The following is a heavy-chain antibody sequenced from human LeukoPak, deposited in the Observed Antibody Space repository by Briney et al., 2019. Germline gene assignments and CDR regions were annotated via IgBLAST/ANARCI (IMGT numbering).Heavy chain of an antibody. CDR3: ARGDHYDVLTGFQTPSHLSDY. Sequence: ASVKVSCKASGYTFTGYYVHWVRQAPGQGLEWMGWINPNSGGTNYAQKFQGRVTMTRDTSISTAYMQLSRLRSDDTAVYYCARGDHYDVLTGFQTPSHLSDYWGQGTLVTVSS. J-gene: IGHJ4*02. V-gene: IGHV1-2*02. CDR1: GYTFTGYY. CDR2: INPNSGGT. D-gene: IGHD3-9*01.